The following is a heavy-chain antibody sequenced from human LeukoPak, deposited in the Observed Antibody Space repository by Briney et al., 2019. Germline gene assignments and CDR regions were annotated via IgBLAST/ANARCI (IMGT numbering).Heavy chain of an antibody. CDR1: GFIVSSNY. D-gene: IGHD2-2*01. Sequence: GGSLRLSCATSGFIVSSNYMSWVRQAPGKGLEWVSSISSSSSYIYYADSVKGRFTISRDNAKNSLYLQMNSLRAEDTAVYYCARDPLHPADYWGQGTLVTVSS. V-gene: IGHV3-21*01. J-gene: IGHJ4*02. CDR2: ISSSSSYI. CDR3: ARDPLHPADY.